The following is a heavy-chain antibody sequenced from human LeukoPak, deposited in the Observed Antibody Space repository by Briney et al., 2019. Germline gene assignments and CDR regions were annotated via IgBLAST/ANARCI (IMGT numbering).Heavy chain of an antibody. CDR3: AKWKYSNSGIDDY. CDR1: GFTFSSYA. CDR2: ISGSSDNI. V-gene: IGHV3-23*01. D-gene: IGHD6-6*01. J-gene: IGHJ4*02. Sequence: GGSLRLSCAASGFTFSSYAMRWVRQVPGKGLEWVSVISGSSDNIYYADSVKGRFTISRDNSKNLLYLQMNSLRPEDTALYYCAKWKYSNSGIDDYWGQGTLVTVSS.